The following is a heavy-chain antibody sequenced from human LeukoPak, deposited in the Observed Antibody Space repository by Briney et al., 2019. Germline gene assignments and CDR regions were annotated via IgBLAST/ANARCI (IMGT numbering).Heavy chain of an antibody. Sequence: SETLSLTCTVSGGSISSYHWSWLRQPPGKGLEWIGYIYYSGSTNYNPSLKSRVTISVDTSKNQFSLKLSSVTAADTAVYYCARVVAANWFDPWGQGTLVTVSS. D-gene: IGHD2-15*01. CDR1: GGSISSYH. J-gene: IGHJ5*02. CDR2: IYYSGST. V-gene: IGHV4-59*01. CDR3: ARVVAANWFDP.